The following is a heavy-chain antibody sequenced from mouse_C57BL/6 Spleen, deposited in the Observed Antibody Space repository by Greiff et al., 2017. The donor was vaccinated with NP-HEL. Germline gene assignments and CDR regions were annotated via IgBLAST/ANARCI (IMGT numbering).Heavy chain of an antibody. CDR2: IDPSDSYT. D-gene: IGHD2-3*01. CDR3: ARSGGLALSTMDY. CDR1: GYTFTSYW. J-gene: IGHJ4*01. V-gene: IGHV1-69*01. Sequence: QVQLQQPGAELVMPGASVKLSCKASGYTFTSYWMHWVKQRPGQGLEWIGEIDPSDSYTNYNQKFKGKSTLTVDKSSSTAYMQLSSLTSEDSAVYYCARSGGLALSTMDYWGQGTSVTVSS.